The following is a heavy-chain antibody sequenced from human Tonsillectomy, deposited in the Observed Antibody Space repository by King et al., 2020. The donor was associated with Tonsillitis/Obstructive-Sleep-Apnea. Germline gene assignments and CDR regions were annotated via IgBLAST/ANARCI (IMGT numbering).Heavy chain of an antibody. CDR3: AHRPGYCSSTSCYNTGGWFDP. J-gene: IGHJ5*02. V-gene: IGHV2-5*02. Sequence: TLKESGPTLVKPTQTLTLTCTFSGFSLSTSGVGVGWIRQPPGKALEWLALIYWDDDKRYSPSLKSRLTITKDTSKNQVVLTMTNMDPVDTATYYCAHRPGYCSSTSCYNTGGWFDPGGQGTLVTVSS. CDR1: GFSLSTSGVG. CDR2: IYWDDDK. D-gene: IGHD2-2*02.